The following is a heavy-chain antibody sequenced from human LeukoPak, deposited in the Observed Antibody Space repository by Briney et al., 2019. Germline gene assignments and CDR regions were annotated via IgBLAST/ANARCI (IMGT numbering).Heavy chain of an antibody. CDR1: GGSISSGGYS. CDR3: ARGNGVYSMDY. Sequence: SETLSLTCAVSGGSISSGGYSWSWIRQPPGKGLEWIGYIYHSGSTYYNPSLKSRVTISVDRSKNQFSLKLSSVTAADTAVYYCARGNGVYSMDYWGQGTLVTVSS. J-gene: IGHJ4*02. CDR2: IYHSGST. D-gene: IGHD4-17*01. V-gene: IGHV4-30-2*01.